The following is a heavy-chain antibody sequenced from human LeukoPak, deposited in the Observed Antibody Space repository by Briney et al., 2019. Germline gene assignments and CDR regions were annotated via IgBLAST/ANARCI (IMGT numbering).Heavy chain of an antibody. CDR1: GFTFSRHG. Sequence: GGSLRLSCAASGFTFSRHGMQWVRQAPGRGLEWVAAVSYDESNKYYADSVKGRFTISRDNSKNTLFLQMNSLRAEDTAVYYCAKDLGVIIVPYAIDYYGLDVWGQGTKVTVSS. CDR2: VSYDESNK. V-gene: IGHV3-30*18. D-gene: IGHD2-2*01. CDR3: AKDLGVIIVPYAIDYYGLDV. J-gene: IGHJ6*02.